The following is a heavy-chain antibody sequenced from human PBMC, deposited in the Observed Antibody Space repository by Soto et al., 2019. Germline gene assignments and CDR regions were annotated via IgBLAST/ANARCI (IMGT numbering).Heavy chain of an antibody. Sequence: QVQLQQWGAGLLKPSETLSLTCAVYGGSFSGYYWSWIRRPPGKGLEWIGEINHSGSTNYNPSLKSRVTISVDTSKNQFSLKLSSVTAADTAVYYCARIVIVVVPAAKYNWFDPWGQGTLVTVSS. J-gene: IGHJ5*02. V-gene: IGHV4-34*01. CDR2: INHSGST. CDR1: GGSFSGYY. CDR3: ARIVIVVVPAAKYNWFDP. D-gene: IGHD2-2*01.